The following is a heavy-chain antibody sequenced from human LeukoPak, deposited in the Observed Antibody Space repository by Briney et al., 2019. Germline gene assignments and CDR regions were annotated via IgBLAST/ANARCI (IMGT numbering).Heavy chain of an antibody. CDR2: INLSGGST. J-gene: IGHJ3*02. D-gene: IGHD6-13*01. Sequence: GSLRLSCAASGFTFSSYWMHWVRQAPGKGLEWVSSINLSGGSTYYADSVKGRFTISRDNSKNTLYLQMNSLRAEDTAIYYCAKARAAAADAFDIWGQGTMVTVSS. V-gene: IGHV3-23*01. CDR3: AKARAAAADAFDI. CDR1: GFTFSSYW.